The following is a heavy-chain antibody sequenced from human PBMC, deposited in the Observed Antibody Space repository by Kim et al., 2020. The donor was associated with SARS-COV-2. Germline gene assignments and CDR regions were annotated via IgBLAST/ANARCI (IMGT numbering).Heavy chain of an antibody. V-gene: IGHV1-58*02. J-gene: IGHJ6*02. CDR2: IVVGSGNT. CDR3: AAGLEYCSGGSCYPFYYYYYGMDV. CDR1: GFTFTSSA. Sequence: SVKVSCKASGFTFTSSAMQWVRQARGQRLEWIGWIVVGSGNTNYAQKFQERVTITRDMSTSTAYMELSSLRSEDTAVYYCAAGLEYCSGGSCYPFYYYYYGMDVWGQGTTGTVSS. D-gene: IGHD2-15*01.